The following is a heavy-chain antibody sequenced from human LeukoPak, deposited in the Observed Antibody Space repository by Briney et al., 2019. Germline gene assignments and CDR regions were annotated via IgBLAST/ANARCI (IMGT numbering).Heavy chain of an antibody. Sequence: SETLSLTCAVYGGSFSGYYWSWIRQPTGKGLEWIGEINHSGSTNYNPSLKSRVTISVDTSKNQFSLKLSSVTAADTAVYYCARGPKHYYDSSGYYEGSYYFDYRGQGALVTVSS. D-gene: IGHD3-22*01. CDR3: ARGPKHYYDSSGYYEGSYYFDY. CDR1: GGSFSGYY. V-gene: IGHV4-34*01. J-gene: IGHJ4*02. CDR2: INHSGST.